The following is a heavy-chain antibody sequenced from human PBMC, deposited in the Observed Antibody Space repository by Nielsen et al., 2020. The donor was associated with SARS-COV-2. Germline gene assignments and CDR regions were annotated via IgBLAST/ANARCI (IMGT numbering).Heavy chain of an antibody. V-gene: IGHV1-18*01. CDR1: GYTFTSYG. Sequence: ASVKVSCKASGYTFTSYGISWVRQAPGQGLEWMGWISAYNGNTNYAQKLQGRVTMTTDTSTSTAYMELRSLRSDDTAVYYCARVGTIWQWLVRTYYSDYWGQGTLVTVSS. J-gene: IGHJ4*02. CDR2: ISAYNGNT. D-gene: IGHD6-19*01. CDR3: ARVGTIWQWLVRTYYSDY.